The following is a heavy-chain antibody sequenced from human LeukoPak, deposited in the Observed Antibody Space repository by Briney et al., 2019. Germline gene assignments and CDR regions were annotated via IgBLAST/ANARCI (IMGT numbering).Heavy chain of an antibody. CDR3: ARERFEGSIAVANFDY. CDR1: GYTFTNYY. CDR2: INPSGGST. J-gene: IGHJ4*02. D-gene: IGHD6-19*01. Sequence: ASVKVSCKASGYTFTNYYMHCVRQAPGQGLEWMGIINPSGGSTTYAQRFQGRVTMTRDTSISTAYMELSRLRSDDTAVYYCARERFEGSIAVANFDYWGQGTLVTVSS. V-gene: IGHV1-46*01.